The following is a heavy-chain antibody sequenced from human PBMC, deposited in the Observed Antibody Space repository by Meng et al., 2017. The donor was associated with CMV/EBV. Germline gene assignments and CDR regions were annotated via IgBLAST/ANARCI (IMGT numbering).Heavy chain of an antibody. CDR1: WFSLSTSGVG. D-gene: IGHD5-18*01. Sequence: QITLKASRPPPVKPTQNLTPTCTFSWFSLSTSGVGVGWIRQPPGKALEWLALIYWDDDKRYSPSLKSRLTITKDTSKNQVVLTMTNMDPVDTATYYCAHLDTAKLHFDYWGQGTLVTVSS. J-gene: IGHJ4*02. V-gene: IGHV2-5*02. CDR2: IYWDDDK. CDR3: AHLDTAKLHFDY.